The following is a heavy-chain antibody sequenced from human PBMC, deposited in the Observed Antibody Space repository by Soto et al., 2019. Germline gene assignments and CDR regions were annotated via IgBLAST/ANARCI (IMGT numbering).Heavy chain of an antibody. CDR2: IYYSGST. V-gene: IGHV4-31*03. CDR3: ARTQDTAMVEGNWFDP. D-gene: IGHD5-18*01. CDR1: GGSISSGGYY. Sequence: PSETLSLTCTVSGGSISSGGYYWSWIRQHPGKGLEWIGYIYYSGSTYYNPSLKSRVTISVDTSKNQFSLKLSSVTAADTAVYYCARTQDTAMVEGNWFDPWGQGTLVTVSS. J-gene: IGHJ5*02.